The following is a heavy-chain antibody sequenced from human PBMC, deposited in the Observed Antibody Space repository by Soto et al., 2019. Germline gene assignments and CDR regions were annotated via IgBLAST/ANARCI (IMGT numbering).Heavy chain of an antibody. V-gene: IGHV3-43*01. CDR2: ISWDGGNT. J-gene: IGHJ4*02. CDR3: VKGRLINDFDS. CDR1: GFTFDDYT. Sequence: EVQLVQSGGVVVQRGGSLRLSCAASGFTFDDYTMHWVRQAPGQGLEWVSVISWDGGNTDYADFVKGRFTISRDNSKNSLYLQMNSLRIEDSALYYCVKGRLINDFDSWGQGTLVTVSS. D-gene: IGHD3-16*01.